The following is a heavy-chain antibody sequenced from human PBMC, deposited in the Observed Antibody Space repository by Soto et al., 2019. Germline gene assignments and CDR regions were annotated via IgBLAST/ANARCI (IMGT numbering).Heavy chain of an antibody. CDR2: INPNSGGT. Sequence: ASVKVSCKASGYTFTGYYMHWVRQAPGQGLEWMGWINPNSGGTNYAQKFQGWVTMTRDTSISTAYMELSRLRSDDTAVYYCARDIYYGSGSYLHGMDVWGQGTTVTRLL. CDR3: ARDIYYGSGSYLHGMDV. J-gene: IGHJ6*02. D-gene: IGHD3-10*01. V-gene: IGHV1-2*04. CDR1: GYTFTGYY.